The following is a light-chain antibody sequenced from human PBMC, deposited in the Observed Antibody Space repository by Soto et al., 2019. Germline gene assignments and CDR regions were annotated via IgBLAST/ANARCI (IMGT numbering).Light chain of an antibody. CDR1: HIVDTS. Sequence: DIQMTQSPSSLSASVGDRVTVTCRTSHIVDTSLNWYQQKPGKAPKLLIYAASSVQSGVPARLSGSGSATFFTLTIHNLQPDGFATYFCQQTHSIPPTFGPGTKVDIK. V-gene: IGKV1-39*01. CDR2: AAS. J-gene: IGKJ2*01. CDR3: QQTHSIPPT.